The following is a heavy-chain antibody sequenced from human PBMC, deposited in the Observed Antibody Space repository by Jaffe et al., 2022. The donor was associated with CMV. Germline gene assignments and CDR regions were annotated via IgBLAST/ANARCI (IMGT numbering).Heavy chain of an antibody. CDR3: TTDPSVRISFHIDY. J-gene: IGHJ4*02. Sequence: EVQLVESGGGLVKPGGSLRLSCAASGFTFSNAWMSWVRQAPGKGLEWVGRIKSKTDGGTTDYAAPVKGRFTISRDDSKNTLYLQMNSLKTEDTAVYYCTTDPSVRISFHIDYWGQGTLVTVSS. CDR1: GFTFSNAW. V-gene: IGHV3-15*01. D-gene: IGHD3-10*01. CDR2: IKSKTDGGTT.